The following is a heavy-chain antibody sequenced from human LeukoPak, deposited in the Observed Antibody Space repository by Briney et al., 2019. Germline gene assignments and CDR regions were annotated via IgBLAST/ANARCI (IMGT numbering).Heavy chain of an antibody. J-gene: IGHJ3*02. CDR3: ARHVTTASAARGFDI. V-gene: IGHV5-51*01. Sequence: GESLKISCKGSGYSFTNYWIGWVRQMPGKGLEWIGIIYPRDSDTRYSPSFQGQVTISADKSINTAYLQWSGLKASDTAVYYCARHVTTASAARGFDIWGQGTMVTVSS. CDR1: GYSFTNYW. D-gene: IGHD1-14*01. CDR2: IYPRDSDT.